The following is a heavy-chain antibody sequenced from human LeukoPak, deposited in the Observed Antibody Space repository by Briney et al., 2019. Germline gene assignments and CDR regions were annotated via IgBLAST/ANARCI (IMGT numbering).Heavy chain of an antibody. Sequence: SETLSLTCTVSGGSIRSSSHYWVRIRQPPGKGLEWIGSIYFSGSTYYNPSLKSRVTISVDTSKSQFFLKLTSVTAADTAVYYCARLYYYYGMDVWGQGTTVTVSS. CDR1: GGSIRSSSHY. J-gene: IGHJ6*02. CDR3: ARLYYYYGMDV. V-gene: IGHV4-39*01. CDR2: IYFSGST.